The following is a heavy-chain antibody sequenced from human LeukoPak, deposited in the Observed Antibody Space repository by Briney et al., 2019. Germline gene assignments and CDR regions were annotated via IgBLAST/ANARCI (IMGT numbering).Heavy chain of an antibody. J-gene: IGHJ5*02. Sequence: ASVKVSCKASGYTFTGYYMHWVRQAPGQGLEWMGWINPNSGGTNYAQKFQGRVTMTRDTSISTAYMELSRLRSDDTAVYYCARDRPYSGSEEDPNWFDPWGQGTLSPSPQ. CDR1: GYTFTGYY. CDR3: ARDRPYSGSEEDPNWFDP. V-gene: IGHV1-2*02. CDR2: INPNSGGT. D-gene: IGHD1-26*01.